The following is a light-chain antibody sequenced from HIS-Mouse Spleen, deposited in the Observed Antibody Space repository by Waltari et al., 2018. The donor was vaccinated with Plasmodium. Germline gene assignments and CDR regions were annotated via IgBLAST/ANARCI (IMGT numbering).Light chain of an antibody. V-gene: IGLV2-14*01. Sequence: QSALTQPASVSGSPGQSITISCTGTSSDVGGYHYVSWYQQHPGKAPKLMIYEVSNRPSGVSNRFSGSKSGNTASLTISGLQAEDEADYYCSSYTSSSTVVVGGGTKLTVL. CDR2: EVS. J-gene: IGLJ2*01. CDR3: SSYTSSSTVV. CDR1: SSDVGGYHY.